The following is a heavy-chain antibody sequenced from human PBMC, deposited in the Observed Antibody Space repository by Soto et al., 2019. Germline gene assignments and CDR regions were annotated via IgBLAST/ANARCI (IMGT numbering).Heavy chain of an antibody. D-gene: IGHD3-10*01. J-gene: IGHJ6*03. CDR1: GGSITSHY. V-gene: IGHV4-59*08. CDR3: ARQGFGQLHGLVDV. CDR2: IHHSGST. Sequence: SDTLSLTCSVSGGSITSHYSSWFRQPPGKGLEWIGYIHHSGSTSYNPSLKSRVTMSVDTSKNQFSLKVSSVTAADTALYYCARQGFGQLHGLVDVWGTGTTVT.